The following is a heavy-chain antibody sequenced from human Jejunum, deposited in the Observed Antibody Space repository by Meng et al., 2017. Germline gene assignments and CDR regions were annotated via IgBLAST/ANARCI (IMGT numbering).Heavy chain of an antibody. CDR1: GDSISSTSW. CDR3: ARGVGDIRFGFDY. J-gene: IGHJ4*02. V-gene: IGHV4-4*02. CDR2: IYHSGRS. D-gene: IGHD3-16*01. Sequence: VPLKESGPGLVKPSGTLSLTCEVSGDSISSTSWWVWLRQPPGKGLEWIGEIYHSGRSNFIPSLKSRVSISLDESKNQFSLTLNSVTAADTAVYYCARGVGDIRFGFDYWGQGILVPSPQ.